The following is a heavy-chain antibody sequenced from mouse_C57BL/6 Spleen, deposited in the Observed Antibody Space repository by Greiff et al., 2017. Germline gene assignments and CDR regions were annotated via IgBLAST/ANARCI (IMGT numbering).Heavy chain of an antibody. J-gene: IGHJ3*01. V-gene: IGHV5-4*03. CDR1: GFTFSRYA. CDR2: ISDGGSYT. D-gene: IGHD2-1*01. Sequence: EVMLVESGGGLVKPGGSLKLSCAASGFTFSRYAMSWVRQTPEKRLECVATISDGGSYTYYPDNVKGRFTISRDNAKNNLYLQMSHLKSEDTAMYYCASYGNSWFAYWGQGTLVTVSA. CDR3: ASYGNSWFAY.